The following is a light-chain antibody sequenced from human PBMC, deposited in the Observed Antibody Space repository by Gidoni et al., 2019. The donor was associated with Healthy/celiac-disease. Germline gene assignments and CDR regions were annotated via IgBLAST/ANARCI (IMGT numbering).Light chain of an antibody. V-gene: IGKV4-1*01. CDR3: QQYCSTLRT. CDR1: QSVLYSSNNKNY. CDR2: WAS. J-gene: IGKJ1*01. Sequence: DIVMTQSPDSLAVSLGERATINCKSSQSVLYSSNNKNYLAWYQQKPGQPPKLLIYWASTRESGVPDRFSGSGSGTDFTLTISSLQAEDVAVYYCQQYCSTLRTFXQXTKVEIK.